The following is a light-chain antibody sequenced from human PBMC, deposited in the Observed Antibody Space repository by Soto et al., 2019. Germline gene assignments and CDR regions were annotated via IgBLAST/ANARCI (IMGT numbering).Light chain of an antibody. CDR1: GSNIGNNY. V-gene: IGLV1-51*01. CDR2: DND. J-gene: IGLJ1*01. CDR3: GTWDSSLSAYV. Sequence: PVLTQPPSVSAAPGQKVTISCSGSGSNIGNNYVSWYQQLPGTAPKLLIYDNDERPSGIPDRFSGSKSGTSATLGITGLQTGDEADYYCGTWDSSLSAYVFGTGTKVTVL.